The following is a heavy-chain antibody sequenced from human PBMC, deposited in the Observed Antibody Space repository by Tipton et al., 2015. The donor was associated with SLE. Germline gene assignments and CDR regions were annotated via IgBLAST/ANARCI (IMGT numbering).Heavy chain of an antibody. Sequence: TLSLTCTVYGESLSGHYWIWIRQPPGKGLEWIGDINHSGRIDYNSSLKSRVTISVDTSKKQVSLKLNSVTAADTAEYYCARGKTRVEYWGQGTLVTVSS. CDR2: INHSGRI. J-gene: IGHJ4*02. D-gene: IGHD2-2*01. CDR1: GESLSGHY. CDR3: ARGKTRVEY. V-gene: IGHV4-34*01.